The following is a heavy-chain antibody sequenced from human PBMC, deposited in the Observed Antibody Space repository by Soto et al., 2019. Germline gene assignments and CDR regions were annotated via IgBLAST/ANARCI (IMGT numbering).Heavy chain of an antibody. Sequence: QVQLVQSGAEVKKPGASVKVSCKASGYIFTAYSMHWVRQAPGQGLEWMGVVNPSGGSTNYAQKFQGRITMTRDTSTSTVYMDLSSLTSEDTAVYYCAREENCSDGICYSEYFQRWGQGTLVTFSS. CDR3: AREENCSDGICYSEYFQR. CDR1: GYIFTAYS. D-gene: IGHD2-15*01. CDR2: VNPSGGST. V-gene: IGHV1-46*01. J-gene: IGHJ1*01.